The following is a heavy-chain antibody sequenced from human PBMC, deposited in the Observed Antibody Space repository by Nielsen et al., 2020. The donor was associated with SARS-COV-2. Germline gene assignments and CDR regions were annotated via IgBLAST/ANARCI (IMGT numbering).Heavy chain of an antibody. J-gene: IGHJ4*02. Sequence: GESLKISCAASGFTFSSYSMNWVRQAPGKGLEWVSSISSSSSYIYYADSVKGRFTISRDNAKNSLYLQMNSLRAEDTAVYYCAKTLIAAAGTGDYWGQGTLVTVSS. V-gene: IGHV3-21*01. D-gene: IGHD6-13*01. CDR3: AKTLIAAAGTGDY. CDR2: ISSSSSYI. CDR1: GFTFSSYS.